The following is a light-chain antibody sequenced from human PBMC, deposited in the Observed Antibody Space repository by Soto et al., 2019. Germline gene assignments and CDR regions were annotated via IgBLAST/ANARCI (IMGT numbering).Light chain of an antibody. CDR3: QQRSNWPPSIT. CDR2: DAS. V-gene: IGKV3-11*01. Sequence: IVLPQSPATLSLSPGETANPCCRASQSVSSYLAWYQQKPGQAPRLLIYDASNRATGIPARFSGSGSGTDFTLTISSLEPEDFAVYYCQQRSNWPPSITFGQGTRLAIK. J-gene: IGKJ5*01. CDR1: QSVSSY.